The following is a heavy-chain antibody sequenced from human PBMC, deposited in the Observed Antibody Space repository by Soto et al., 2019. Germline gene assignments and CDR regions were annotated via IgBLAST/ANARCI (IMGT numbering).Heavy chain of an antibody. CDR3: ARDHVGGSHSSSWYDY. J-gene: IGHJ4*02. CDR2: ISSSSSYI. Sequence: GGSLRLSCAASGFTFISYSMNWVRQAPGKGLEWVSSISSSSSYIYYADSVKGRFTISRDNAKNSLYLQMNSLRAEDTAVYYCARDHVGGSHSSSWYDYWGQGTLVTVSS. CDR1: GFTFISYS. D-gene: IGHD6-13*01. V-gene: IGHV3-21*01.